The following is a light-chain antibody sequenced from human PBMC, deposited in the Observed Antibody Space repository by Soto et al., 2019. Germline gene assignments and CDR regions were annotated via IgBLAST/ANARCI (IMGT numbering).Light chain of an antibody. CDR1: QSVRSN. Sequence: EIVMTQSPVTLSVSPGERATLSCRASQSVRSNLAWYQLKPGQAPRLLIYGASTRATDIPARFSGSGSGTEFTLTISSLQSEDFAVYYCQQYNNWPPLTFGGGTKVEIK. J-gene: IGKJ4*01. CDR3: QQYNNWPPLT. V-gene: IGKV3-15*01. CDR2: GAS.